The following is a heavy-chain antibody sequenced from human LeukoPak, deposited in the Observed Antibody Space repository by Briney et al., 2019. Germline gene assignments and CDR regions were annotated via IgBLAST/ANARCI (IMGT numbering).Heavy chain of an antibody. CDR3: ARELKMYYDFWSGYWDDAFDI. D-gene: IGHD3-3*01. Sequence: GGSLRLSCAASGFTFSSYSMNWVRQAPGKGLEWVSSISSSSSYIYYADSVKGRFTISRDNAKNSLYLQMNSLRAEDTAVYYCARELKMYYDFWSGYWDDAFDIWGQGTMVTVSS. J-gene: IGHJ3*02. CDR1: GFTFSSYS. V-gene: IGHV3-21*01. CDR2: ISSSSSYI.